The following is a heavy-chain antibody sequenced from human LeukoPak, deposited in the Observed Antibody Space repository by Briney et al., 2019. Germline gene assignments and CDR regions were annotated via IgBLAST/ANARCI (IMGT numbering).Heavy chain of an antibody. Sequence: GGSLRLSCAASGFNFGSYSMNWVRQAPGKGLEWVSSISSSSSYIYYADSLKGRFIISRDNAKNSLYLQMNSLGAEDTAVYYCATVKYNSGWTFDNWGQGTLVTVSS. CDR3: ATVKYNSGWTFDN. J-gene: IGHJ4*02. D-gene: IGHD6-19*01. V-gene: IGHV3-21*01. CDR2: ISSSSSYI. CDR1: GFNFGSYS.